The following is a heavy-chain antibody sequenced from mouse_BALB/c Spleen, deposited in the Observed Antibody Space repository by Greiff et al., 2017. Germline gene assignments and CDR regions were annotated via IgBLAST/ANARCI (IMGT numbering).Heavy chain of an antibody. CDR1: GYTFTSYY. V-gene: IGHV1S56*01. CDR2: IYPGNVNT. J-gene: IGHJ3*01. D-gene: IGHD2-1*01. CDR3: ARLGGNYEAWFAY. Sequence: VQLQQSGPELVKPGASVRISCKASGYTFTSYYIHWVKQRPGQGLEWIGWIYPGNVNTKYNEKFKGKATLTADKSSSTAYMQLSSLTSEDSAVYFCARLGGNYEAWFAYWGQGTLVTVSA.